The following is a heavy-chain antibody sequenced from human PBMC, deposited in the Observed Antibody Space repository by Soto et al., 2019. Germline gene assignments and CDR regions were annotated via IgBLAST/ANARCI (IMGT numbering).Heavy chain of an antibody. Sequence: PGGSLRLSCAASGFIVTNNYMSWVRQAPGKGLEWLSIIQSGGTTYYADSVKGRFTISRDSSKNTLYLEMKSLRAEDTSLYLCATDIDDTWRLNSWGQGTLVTVSS. V-gene: IGHV3-66*01. CDR2: IQSGGTT. CDR3: ATDIDDTWRLNS. D-gene: IGHD5-12*01. CDR1: GFIVTNNY. J-gene: IGHJ4*02.